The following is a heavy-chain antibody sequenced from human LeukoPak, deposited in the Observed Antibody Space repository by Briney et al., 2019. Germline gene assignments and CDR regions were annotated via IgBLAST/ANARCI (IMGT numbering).Heavy chain of an antibody. V-gene: IGHV5-51*01. CDR3: ARPGATAAAGTWAY. Sequence: GESLKISCEGSGYSFANSWIAWVRQMPGKGLEWMGILYPGDSDTRYSPSFQGQVTISADKSISTAYLQWSSLKASDTAMYYCARPGATAAAGTWAYWGQGTLVTVSS. D-gene: IGHD6-13*01. CDR2: LYPGDSDT. J-gene: IGHJ4*02. CDR1: GYSFANSW.